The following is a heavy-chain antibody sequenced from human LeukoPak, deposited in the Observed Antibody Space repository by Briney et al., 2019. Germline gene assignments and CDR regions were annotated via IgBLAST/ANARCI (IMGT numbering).Heavy chain of an antibody. Sequence: GGSLRLSCAASGFTFSSYGMHWVCQAPGKGLEWVAFIRYDGSNKYYADSVKGRFTISRDNSKNTLYLQMNSLRAEDTAVHYCAHDPDTYYYDSSGSPDDYWGQGTLVTVSS. J-gene: IGHJ4*02. D-gene: IGHD3-22*01. CDR2: IRYDGSNK. CDR3: AHDPDTYYYDSSGSPDDY. V-gene: IGHV3-30*02. CDR1: GFTFSSYG.